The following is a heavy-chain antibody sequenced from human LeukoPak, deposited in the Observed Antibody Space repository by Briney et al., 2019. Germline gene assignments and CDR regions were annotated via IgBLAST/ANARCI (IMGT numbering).Heavy chain of an antibody. V-gene: IGHV1-69*13. CDR3: AGARHGGYRWDY. J-gene: IGHJ4*02. Sequence: ASVKVSCKASGGTFSSYAISWVRQAPGQGLEWMGGIIPIFGTANYAQKFQGRVTITADESTSTAYMELSSLRSEDTAVYYCAGARHGGYRWDYWGQGTLVTISS. D-gene: IGHD4-17*01. CDR1: GGTFSSYA. CDR2: IIPIFGTA.